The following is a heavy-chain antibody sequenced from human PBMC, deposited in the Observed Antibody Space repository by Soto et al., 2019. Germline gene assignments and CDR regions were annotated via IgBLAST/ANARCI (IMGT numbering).Heavy chain of an antibody. Sequence: ASVKVSCQASGSTFTVYYMHWVRQAPGQGLEWMGWINPNSGGTKYSQKFQGRVTITRDTSASTAYMELSSLRSEDTAVYYCARAGRYFDWLLSNWFDPWGQGTLVTVSS. CDR3: ARAGRYFDWLLSNWFDP. D-gene: IGHD3-9*01. J-gene: IGHJ5*02. CDR2: INPNSGGT. CDR1: GSTFTVYY. V-gene: IGHV1-2*02.